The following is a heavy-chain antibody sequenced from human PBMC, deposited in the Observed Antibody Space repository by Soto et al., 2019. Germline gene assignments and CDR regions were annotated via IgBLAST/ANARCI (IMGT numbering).Heavy chain of an antibody. CDR3: ARAVGPFDY. CDR2: IWYDGSNK. CDR1: GFTFSTYG. D-gene: IGHD3-16*01. J-gene: IGHJ4*02. Sequence: QVQLVESGGGVVQPGRSLRLSCAASGFTFSTYGMQWVRQAPGKGLEWVAVIWYDGSNKYYADSVKGRFTISRDNSKDILYLQMNSLRAEDTAVYYCARAVGPFDYWGQGTLVTVSS. V-gene: IGHV3-33*01.